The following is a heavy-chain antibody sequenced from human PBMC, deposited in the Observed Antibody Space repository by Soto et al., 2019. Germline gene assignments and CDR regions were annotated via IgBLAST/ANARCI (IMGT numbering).Heavy chain of an antibody. D-gene: IGHD4-4*01. CDR1: GFTFSSYE. V-gene: IGHV3-48*03. J-gene: IGHJ4*02. CDR2: ISSSGATI. CDR3: ARDVLGASNYNH. Sequence: EVQLVESGGGLVQPGGSLRLSCAASGFTFSSYEMNWVRQAPGKGLEWVSYISSSGATIYYADSVKGRFTVSRDNAKNSQYLQMDSLRAEDTAVYYCARDVLGASNYNHWGQGTLVTVSS.